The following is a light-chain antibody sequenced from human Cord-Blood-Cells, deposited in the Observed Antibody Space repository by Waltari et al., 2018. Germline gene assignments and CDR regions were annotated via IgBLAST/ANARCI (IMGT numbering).Light chain of an antibody. CDR1: KLGDKY. CDR2: QDS. V-gene: IGLV3-1*01. J-gene: IGLJ3*02. CDR3: QAWDSSSNWV. Sequence: SYELTQPPSVSVSRVQTASITCSGDKLGDKYACWYQQKPGQSPVLVIYQDSKRPSGIPERFSGSNSGNTATLTISGTQAMDEADYYCQAWDSSSNWVFGGGTKLTVL.